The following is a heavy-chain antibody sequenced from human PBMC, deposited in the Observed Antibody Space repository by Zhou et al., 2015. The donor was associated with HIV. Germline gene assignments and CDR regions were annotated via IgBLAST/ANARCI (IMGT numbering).Heavy chain of an antibody. CDR1: GYTFTSYY. J-gene: IGHJ4*02. Sequence: QVQLVQSGAEVKKPGASVKVSCKASGYTFTSYYMHWVRQAPGQGLEWMGIINPSGGSTSYAQKFQGRVTMTRDTSTSTVYMELSSLRSEDTAVYYCARDRVTTVTTFGGIDYWGQGTLVHRLL. CDR3: ARDRVTTVTTFGGIDY. D-gene: IGHD4-17*01. CDR2: INPSGGST. V-gene: IGHV1-46*01.